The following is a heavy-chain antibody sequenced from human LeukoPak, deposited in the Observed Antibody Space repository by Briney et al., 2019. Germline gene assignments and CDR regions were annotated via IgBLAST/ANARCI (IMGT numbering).Heavy chain of an antibody. CDR1: GGSFSDFY. Sequence: PSETLSLTCAVYGGSFSDFYWNWIRQPPGKGLEWVGEINHSGSTNYNPSLNSRVTISVDTSKNQFSLKLSSVTAADTAVYYCARGFCTSTSCYGGGYWGQGTLVTVSS. V-gene: IGHV4-34*01. D-gene: IGHD2-2*01. CDR3: ARGFCTSTSCYGGGY. CDR2: INHSGST. J-gene: IGHJ4*02.